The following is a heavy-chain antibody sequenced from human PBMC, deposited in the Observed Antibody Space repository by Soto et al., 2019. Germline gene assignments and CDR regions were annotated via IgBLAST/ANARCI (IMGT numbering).Heavy chain of an antibody. CDR1: GGIFSTHA. CDR2: IIPLFGTP. J-gene: IGHJ4*02. CDR3: ARDRDDYCSGNYYNRIDF. D-gene: IGHD3-10*01. V-gene: IGHV1-69*01. Sequence: QVQLVQSGAEVKKPGSSVKVSCKASGGIFSTHAISWLRQAPGQGLEWMGGIIPLFGTPNYAQRFQGRVTITADESTSTAYVELSRLRSEDTAVYYCARDRDDYCSGNYYNRIDFWGQGTLVTVSS.